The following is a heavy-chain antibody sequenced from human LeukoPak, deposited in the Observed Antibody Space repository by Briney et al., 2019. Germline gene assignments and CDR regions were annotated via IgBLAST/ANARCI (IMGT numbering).Heavy chain of an antibody. CDR2: IYHSGST. CDR3: AGELNRWLHRSRFDP. Sequence: SETLSLTCTVSGYSISSGYYWGWIRQPPGKGLEWIGSIYHSGSTYYNPSLKSRVTISVDTSKNQFSLKLNSVTAADTAVYYCAGELNRWLHRSRFDPWGQGTLVTVSS. V-gene: IGHV4-38-2*02. J-gene: IGHJ5*02. D-gene: IGHD5-24*01. CDR1: GYSISSGYY.